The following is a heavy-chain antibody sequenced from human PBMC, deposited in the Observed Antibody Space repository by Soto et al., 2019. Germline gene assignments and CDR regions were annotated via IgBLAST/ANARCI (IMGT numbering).Heavy chain of an antibody. CDR2: INPSGGTT. CDR1: GYTLTRSY. D-gene: IGHD3-22*01. J-gene: IGHJ4*01. V-gene: IGHV1-46*01. Sequence: ASVKVSCKASGYTLTRSYMHWLRQAPGQGLEWMGIINPSGGTTSYAQKFQGRVTLTRDTSTSTVYMELSDLRSGDTAVYYCASEPIYYNDGSGYYPLGYWG. CDR3: ASEPIYYNDGSGYYPLGY.